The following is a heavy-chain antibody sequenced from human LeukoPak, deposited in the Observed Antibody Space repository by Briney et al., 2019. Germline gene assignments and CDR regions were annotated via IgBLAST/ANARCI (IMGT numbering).Heavy chain of an antibody. J-gene: IGHJ4*01. D-gene: IGHD3-22*01. CDR1: GFRFSSSW. CDR2: INQDGSEK. CDR3: ATCGLFSNGRFYYDY. Sequence: PGGSLRLSCAVSGFRFSSSWMGWVRQAPGQGLEWVGNINQDGSEKNYVDSVKGRFTISRDNAKSSLYLQMNSLRAEDTAVYYCATCGLFSNGRFYYDYWGQGTRVTAFS. V-gene: IGHV3-7*01.